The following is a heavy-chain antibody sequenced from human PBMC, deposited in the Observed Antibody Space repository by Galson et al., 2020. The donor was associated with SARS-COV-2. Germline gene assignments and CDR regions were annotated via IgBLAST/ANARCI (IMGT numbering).Heavy chain of an antibody. J-gene: IGHJ4*02. D-gene: IGHD3-9*01. CDR1: GYTFTSYG. V-gene: IGHV1-18*04. Sequence: GESLKISCKASGYTFTSYGISWVRQAPGQGLEWMGWISAYNGNTNYAQKLQGRVTITTDTSKSTAYMELRRLRSDDTAVYYCARDTYYDILTGYPSPGIDYWGQGTLVTVSS. CDR3: ARDTYYDILTGYPSPGIDY. CDR2: ISAYNGNT.